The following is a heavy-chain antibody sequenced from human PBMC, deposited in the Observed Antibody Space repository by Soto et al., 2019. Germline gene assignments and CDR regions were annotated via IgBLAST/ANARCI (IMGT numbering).Heavy chain of an antibody. D-gene: IGHD3-9*01. CDR2: IMPVFGTA. CDR1: GGSFRNYG. Sequence: QVQLVHSGAEVKKPGSSVRVSCKVSGGSFRNYGITWVRQSPGQGLEWMGGIMPVFGTAVYAQKFQGRVTISADELTTTATLELRSLSSDDTAVYFCARARDYDLLTAREYALDVWGQGTTVTV. CDR3: ARARDYDLLTAREYALDV. J-gene: IGHJ6*02. V-gene: IGHV1-69*12.